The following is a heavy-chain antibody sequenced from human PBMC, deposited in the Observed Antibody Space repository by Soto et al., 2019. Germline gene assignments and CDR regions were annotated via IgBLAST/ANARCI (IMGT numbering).Heavy chain of an antibody. CDR2: MNEDGGTT. J-gene: IGHJ6*02. Sequence: EVQLVESGGGLVRPGGSLRLSCAASGFTFSSYWMHWVRQAPGKRMVWVSRMNEDGGTTDYADSVKGRFTISRDNAKNTLYLQMSSLRVEDTAVYYCASDLSGRADVWGQGTTVTVSS. CDR3: ASDLSGRADV. CDR1: GFTFSSYW. D-gene: IGHD3-10*01. V-gene: IGHV3-74*02.